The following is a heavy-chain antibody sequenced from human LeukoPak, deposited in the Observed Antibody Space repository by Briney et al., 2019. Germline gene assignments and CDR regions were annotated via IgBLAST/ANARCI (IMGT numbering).Heavy chain of an antibody. D-gene: IGHD7-27*01. J-gene: IGHJ6*03. CDR2: IIPVLGVS. Sequence: GSSVKVSCKASGGTFSSYAVSWVRQAPGQGLEWMGGIIPVLGVSNFAQMFEGRVTITADESTSTAYMELSSLRSEDTAVYYCARGEVSWGYYYMDVWGKGTTVTVSS. CDR3: ARGEVSWGYYYMDV. CDR1: GGTFSSYA. V-gene: IGHV1-69*01.